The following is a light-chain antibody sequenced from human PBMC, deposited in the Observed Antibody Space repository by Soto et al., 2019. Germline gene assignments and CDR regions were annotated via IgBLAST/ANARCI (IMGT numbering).Light chain of an antibody. CDR1: ESLITKA. Sequence: EIVLTQSPGTLSLSPGETATVSCRATESLITKALAWYQQKPGQAPRLLIYGAFTRDAAIPDRFNGSGSGTDFALTISRLELEDSAFYYCKQSRVSPLTFGPGTKVEI. J-gene: IGKJ3*01. V-gene: IGKV3-20*01. CDR3: KQSRVSPLT. CDR2: GAF.